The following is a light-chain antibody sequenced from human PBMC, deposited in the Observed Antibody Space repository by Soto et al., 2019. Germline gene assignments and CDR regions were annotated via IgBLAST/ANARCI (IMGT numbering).Light chain of an antibody. CDR2: AAS. CDR1: QSITNY. CDR3: QQSYTIPS. J-gene: IGKJ1*01. V-gene: IGKV1-39*01. Sequence: DIQMTQSPSSLSASVGDRVIITCRASQSITNYLNWYQQKPGKAPKVLISAASSLQSGVPSRFSGSGSGTDFTLTISSLQPDDLATYYCQQSYTIPSFGQGTKVEIK.